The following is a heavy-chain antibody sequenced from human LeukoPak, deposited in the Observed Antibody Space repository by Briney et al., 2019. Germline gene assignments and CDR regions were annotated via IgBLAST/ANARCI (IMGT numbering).Heavy chain of an antibody. CDR2: IYYSGST. CDR3: ARDAFPGYCSSTSCSGGLDY. J-gene: IGHJ4*02. CDR1: GGSISSCSYY. D-gene: IGHD2-2*01. V-gene: IGHV4-39*07. Sequence: SETLSLTCTVSGGSISSCSYYWGWIRQPPGKGLEWIGSIYYSGSTYYNPSLKSRVTISVDTSKNQFSLKLSSVTAADTAVYYCARDAFPGYCSSTSCSGGLDYWGQGTLVTVSS.